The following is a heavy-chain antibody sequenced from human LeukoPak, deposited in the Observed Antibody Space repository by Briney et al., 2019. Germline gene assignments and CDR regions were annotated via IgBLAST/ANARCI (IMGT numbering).Heavy chain of an antibody. J-gene: IGHJ3*02. CDR1: GYTFTSYD. D-gene: IGHD3-3*01. V-gene: IGHV1-8*01. CDR2: MNPNSGHT. CDR3: ARVRGYDFWSGYYAVGDAFDI. Sequence: GASVKVSCKASGYTFTSYDINWVRQATGQGLEWMGWMNPNSGHTGYAQKFQGRVTMTRNTSITTAYMELSSLRSEDTAVYYCARVRGYDFWSGYYAVGDAFDIWGQGTMVTVSS.